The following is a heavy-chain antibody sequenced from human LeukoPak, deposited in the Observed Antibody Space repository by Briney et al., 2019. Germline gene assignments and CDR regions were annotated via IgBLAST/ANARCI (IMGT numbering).Heavy chain of an antibody. CDR3: ARALIAAAGTGWFDP. J-gene: IGHJ5*02. CDR2: INHSGST. D-gene: IGHD6-13*01. Sequence: SETLSLTCAVYGGSFSGYYWSWIRQPPGKGLEWIGEINHSGSTNYNPSLKSRVTISVDTSKNQFSLKLSSVTAAATAVYYCARALIAAAGTGWFDPWGQGTLVTVSS. CDR1: GGSFSGYY. V-gene: IGHV4-34*01.